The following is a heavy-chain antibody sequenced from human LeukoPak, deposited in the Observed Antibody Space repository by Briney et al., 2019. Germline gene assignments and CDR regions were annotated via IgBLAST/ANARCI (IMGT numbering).Heavy chain of an antibody. CDR3: ARDSGNYLDAFDI. CDR2: ISSSSSTI. Sequence: GGSLRLSCAASGFTFSSYSMNWVRQAPGKGLEWVSYISSSSSTIYYADSVKGRFTISRDNAKNSLYLQMNSLRAEDTAVYYCARDSGNYLDAFDIWGQGTMVTVSS. V-gene: IGHV3-48*04. CDR1: GFTFSSYS. D-gene: IGHD1-7*01. J-gene: IGHJ3*02.